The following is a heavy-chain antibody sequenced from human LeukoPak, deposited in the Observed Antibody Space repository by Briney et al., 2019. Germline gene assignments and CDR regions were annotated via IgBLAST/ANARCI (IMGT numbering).Heavy chain of an antibody. CDR2: IWYDGSNK. J-gene: IGHJ6*04. CDR1: GFTFGSYG. CDR3: ASSGPLFGPDRNYYYGMDV. Sequence: GRSLRLSCAASGFTFGSYGMHWVRQAPGKGLEWVAVIWYDGSNKYYADSVKGRFTISRDNSKNTLYLQMNSLRAEDTAVYYCASSGPLFGPDRNYYYGMDVWGKGTTVTVSS. D-gene: IGHD3-10*02. V-gene: IGHV3-33*01.